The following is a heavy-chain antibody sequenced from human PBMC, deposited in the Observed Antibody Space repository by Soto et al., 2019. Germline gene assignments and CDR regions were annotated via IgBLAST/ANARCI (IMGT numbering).Heavy chain of an antibody. CDR2: INPSGGRT. CDR3: ARDAPGTDP. V-gene: IGHV1-46*01. J-gene: IGHJ5*02. CDR1: GYSFTTYS. D-gene: IGHD3-10*01. Sequence: QVQLVQSGAEVKKPGASVKVSCKASGYSFTTYSIHWVRQAPGQGFEWMGLINPSGGRTNYAQKFQGRVTMTSDTSTSTVYMELSSLRSEDTAIYYCARDAPGTDPWGQGTLVTVSS.